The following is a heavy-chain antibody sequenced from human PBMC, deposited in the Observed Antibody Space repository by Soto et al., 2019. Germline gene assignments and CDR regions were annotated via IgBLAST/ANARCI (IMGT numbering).Heavy chain of an antibody. CDR3: ARSYYYDSSGYPDP. V-gene: IGHV1-69*13. D-gene: IGHD3-22*01. J-gene: IGHJ5*02. CDR2: IIPIFGTA. CDR1: GGTFSSYA. Sequence: SVKVSCKASGGTFSSYAISWVRQAPGQGLEWMGGIIPIFGTANYAQKFQGRVTITADESTSTAYMELGSLRSEDTAVYYCARSYYYDSSGYPDPWGQGTLVTVSS.